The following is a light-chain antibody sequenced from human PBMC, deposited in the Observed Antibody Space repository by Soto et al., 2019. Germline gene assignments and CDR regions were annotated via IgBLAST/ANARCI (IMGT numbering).Light chain of an antibody. Sequence: EIVMTQSPATLSVSPGERATLSCRASQSVSSNLAWYQQKPGQAPRLLIYGASTMATGIPARFSGSGSGTEFTLTISSLQSEDFAVYYCQQDNNCPPWTFGQGTKVEIK. CDR2: GAS. CDR1: QSVSSN. J-gene: IGKJ1*01. CDR3: QQDNNCPPWT. V-gene: IGKV3-15*01.